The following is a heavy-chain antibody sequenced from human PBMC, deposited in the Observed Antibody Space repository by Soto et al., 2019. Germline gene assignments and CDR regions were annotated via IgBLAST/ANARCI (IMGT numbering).Heavy chain of an antibody. CDR3: ARGTGVRFLEWLTEFDY. CDR2: IYYSGST. Sequence: QVQLQESGPGLVKPSQTLSLTCTVSGGSISSGDYYWSWIRQPPGKGLEWIGYIYYSGSTYYNPSLKSRVTPSVDPSTNQFSLTLSSVTAAATAVYYCARGTGVRFLEWLTEFDYWGQGTLVTVSS. CDR1: GGSISSGDYY. J-gene: IGHJ4*02. D-gene: IGHD3-3*01. V-gene: IGHV4-30-4*01.